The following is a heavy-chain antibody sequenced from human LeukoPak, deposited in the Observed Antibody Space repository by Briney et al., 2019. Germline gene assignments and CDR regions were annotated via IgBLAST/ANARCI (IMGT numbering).Heavy chain of an antibody. CDR2: IYYSGST. V-gene: IGHV4-31*03. CDR1: GGSISSGGYY. CDR3: ARETDSAPNWFDP. D-gene: IGHD3-22*01. Sequence: SETLSLTCTVSGGSISSGGYYWSWLRQHPGKGLEWIGYIYYSGSTYYNPSLKSRVTISVDTSKNQFSLKLSSVTAADTAVYYCARETDSAPNWFDPWGQGTLVTVSS. J-gene: IGHJ5*02.